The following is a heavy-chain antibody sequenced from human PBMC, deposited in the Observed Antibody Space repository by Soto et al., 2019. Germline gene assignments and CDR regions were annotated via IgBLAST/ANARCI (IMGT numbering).Heavy chain of an antibody. CDR2: INAGNGNT. CDR3: ARGGYNWNYAVPDAFDI. CDR1: GYTFTSYA. D-gene: IGHD1-7*01. V-gene: IGHV1-3*01. J-gene: IGHJ3*02. Sequence: ASVKVSCKASGYTFTSYAMHWVHQAPGQRLEWMGWINAGNGNTKYSQKFQGRVTITRDTSASTAYMELSSLRSEDTAVYYCARGGYNWNYAVPDAFDIWGQGTMVTVSS.